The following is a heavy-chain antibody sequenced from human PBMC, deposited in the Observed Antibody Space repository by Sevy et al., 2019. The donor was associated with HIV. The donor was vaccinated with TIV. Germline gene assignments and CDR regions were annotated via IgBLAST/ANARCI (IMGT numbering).Heavy chain of an antibody. Sequence: SETLSLTCTVSGGSINNKAYYWAWIRQPPGKGLEWIGSMSYNGNSYYNPSLNCRVTISLDTSKIQFSLRLTFVTAADTAVYYCARRLSAAGGGNEYFQPWGQGTLVTVSS. CDR1: GGSINNKAYY. V-gene: IGHV4-39*01. CDR2: MSYNGNS. CDR3: ARRLSAAGGGNEYFQP. J-gene: IGHJ1*01. D-gene: IGHD6-13*01.